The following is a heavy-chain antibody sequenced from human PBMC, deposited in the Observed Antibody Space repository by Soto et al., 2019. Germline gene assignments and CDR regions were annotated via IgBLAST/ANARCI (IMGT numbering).Heavy chain of an antibody. D-gene: IGHD3-10*01. CDR1: GYTFTSYG. J-gene: IGHJ6*03. Sequence: VASVKVSCKASGYTFTSYGISWVRQAPGQGLEWMGWISAYNGNTNYAQKLQGRVTMTTDTSTSTAYMELRSLRSDDTAVYYCARYYYGSGSLGHYYYYMDVWGKGTTVTVSS. V-gene: IGHV1-18*01. CDR3: ARYYYGSGSLGHYYYYMDV. CDR2: ISAYNGNT.